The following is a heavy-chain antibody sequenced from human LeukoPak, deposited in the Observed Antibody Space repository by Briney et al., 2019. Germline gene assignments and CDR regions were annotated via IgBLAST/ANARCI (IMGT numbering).Heavy chain of an antibody. V-gene: IGHV1-69*13. J-gene: IGHJ5*02. CDR3: AREGRDSTPYNWFDP. D-gene: IGHD2-2*01. CDR1: GGTFSSYA. CDR2: IIPIFGTA. Sequence: EASVKVSCKASGGTFSSYAISWVRQAPGQGLEWMGGIIPIFGTANYAQKFQGRVTITADESTSTAYMELSSLRSEDTAVYYCAREGRDSTPYNWFDPWGQGTLVTVSS.